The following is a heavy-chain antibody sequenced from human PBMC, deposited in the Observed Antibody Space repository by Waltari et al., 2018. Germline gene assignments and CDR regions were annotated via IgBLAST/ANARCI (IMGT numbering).Heavy chain of an antibody. CDR2: IYYSWGT. Sequence: QLQLQESGPGLVKPSETLSLTCTVSGGSISSSSYYWGWIRQPPGKGLEWIGSIYYSWGTYDNPSLNGRVTISVDTSKNQFSLKLRSVTAADTAVDYCARIDYGGNSGYWIDYWGQGTLVTVSS. V-gene: IGHV4-39*01. CDR3: ARIDYGGNSGYWIDY. CDR1: GGSISSSSYY. D-gene: IGHD4-17*01. J-gene: IGHJ4*02.